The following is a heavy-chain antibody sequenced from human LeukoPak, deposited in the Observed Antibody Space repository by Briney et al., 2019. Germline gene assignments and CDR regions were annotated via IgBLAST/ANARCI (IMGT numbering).Heavy chain of an antibody. J-gene: IGHJ4*02. V-gene: IGHV3-7*01. CDR2: IKHGGSEK. CDR3: ARSPTYYDFWSGYKFIDY. D-gene: IGHD3-3*01. CDR1: GFAFSSYW. Sequence: GGSLRLSCAASGFAFSSYWMSWVRQAPGKGLEWVANIKHGGSEKYYVDSVEGRFTISRDNVKNSLYLQMNSLRAEDTAVYYCARSPTYYDFWSGYKFIDYWGQGTLVTVSS.